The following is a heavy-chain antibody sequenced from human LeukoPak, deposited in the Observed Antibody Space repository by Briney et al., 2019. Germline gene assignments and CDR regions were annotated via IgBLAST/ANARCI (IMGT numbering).Heavy chain of an antibody. CDR2: ISSSSSYI. CDR3: ARDYGDDGGYFDY. D-gene: IGHD4-17*01. Sequence: GGSLRLSCAASGFTFSSYSMNWVRQAPGKGLEWVSSISSSSSYIYYADSVKGRFTISRDNAKNSLYLQMNSLRAEDTAVYYCARDYGDDGGYFDYWGQGTLVTVSS. V-gene: IGHV3-21*01. J-gene: IGHJ4*02. CDR1: GFTFSSYS.